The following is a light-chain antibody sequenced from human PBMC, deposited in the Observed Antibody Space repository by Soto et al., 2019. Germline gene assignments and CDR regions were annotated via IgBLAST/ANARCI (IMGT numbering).Light chain of an antibody. V-gene: IGKV3-11*01. Sequence: EIVLTQSPATLSLSPGGRATLSCRASQSVSSYLAWYQQKPGQAPRLLIYDASNRATGIPARFSGSGSGTDFTLTISSLEPEDFAVYYCQQRSNWPPLTFGGGTKVDIK. CDR1: QSVSSY. J-gene: IGKJ4*01. CDR3: QQRSNWPPLT. CDR2: DAS.